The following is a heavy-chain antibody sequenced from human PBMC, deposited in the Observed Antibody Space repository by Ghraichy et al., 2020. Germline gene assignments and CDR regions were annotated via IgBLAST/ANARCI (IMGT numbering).Heavy chain of an antibody. CDR2: IYYSGST. V-gene: IGHV4-59*01. Sequence: SETLSLTCTVSGGSISSYYWSWIRQPPGKGLEWIGYIYYSGSTNYNPSLKSRVTISVDTSKNQFSLKLSSVTAADTAVYYCAGTTGRGSWLDYWGQGTLVTVSS. CDR1: GGSISSYY. CDR3: AGTTGRGSWLDY. D-gene: IGHD1-26*01. J-gene: IGHJ4*02.